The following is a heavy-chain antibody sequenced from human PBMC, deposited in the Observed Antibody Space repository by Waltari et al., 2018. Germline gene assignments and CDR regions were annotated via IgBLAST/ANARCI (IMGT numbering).Heavy chain of an antibody. CDR3: ASSFDKDFWSGYYPFDS. D-gene: IGHD3-3*01. Sequence: QVELQESGPGLVNPSETLSLTCSVAGGSVSANYRRWIRQSPGKGLEWIVYMFYNGNDNYNPSLRSRVTISADMSKNQFSLRLSSVTAADTAIYYCASSFDKDFWSGYYPFDSWGQGLLVTVSS. J-gene: IGHJ4*02. CDR2: MFYNGND. CDR1: GGSVSANY. V-gene: IGHV4-59*02.